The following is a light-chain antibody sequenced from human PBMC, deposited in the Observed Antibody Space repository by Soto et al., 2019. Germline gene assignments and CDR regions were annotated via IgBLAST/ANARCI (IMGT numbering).Light chain of an antibody. Sequence: QSVLTQPASVSGSPGQSITISCTGTSSDIGGYKYVSWYQQHPGKAPKLLIYEVNNRPSDVSHRFSASKSGSTASLTISGLQAEDEADYYCSSYTSSTTRVFGTGTKVTVL. J-gene: IGLJ1*01. CDR3: SSYTSSTTRV. CDR1: SSDIGGYKY. CDR2: EVN. V-gene: IGLV2-14*01.